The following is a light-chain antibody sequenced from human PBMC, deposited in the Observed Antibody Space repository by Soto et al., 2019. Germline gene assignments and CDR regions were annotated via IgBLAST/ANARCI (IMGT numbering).Light chain of an antibody. CDR1: QGIGDD. V-gene: IGKV1-17*01. Sequence: DIQMNQSPSSLSATVGDRVTIXXRASQGIGDDVGGYQQKPGTAPKSXIYLTYSLQTGGPSMFSGSGSGTEFSLTISSLQPEDSATYFCLQHTSDPRTFGQGTKVEI. CDR3: LQHTSDPRT. J-gene: IGKJ1*01. CDR2: LTY.